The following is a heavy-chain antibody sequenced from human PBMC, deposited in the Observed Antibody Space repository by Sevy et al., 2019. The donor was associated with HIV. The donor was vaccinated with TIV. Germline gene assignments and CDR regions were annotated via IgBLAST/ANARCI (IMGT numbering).Heavy chain of an antibody. D-gene: IGHD2-2*01. J-gene: IGHJ4*02. CDR2: INPNSGGT. V-gene: IGHV1-2*02. CDR3: ARGPYSLVVPEGDY. Sequence: ASVKVSCKASGYTFTGYYMHWVRQAPGQGLEWMGWINPNSGGTNYAQKFQGRVTMTRDTSISTAYMELSRLRSDDTAVYYCARGPYSLVVPEGDYWGQGTLVTVSS. CDR1: GYTFTGYY.